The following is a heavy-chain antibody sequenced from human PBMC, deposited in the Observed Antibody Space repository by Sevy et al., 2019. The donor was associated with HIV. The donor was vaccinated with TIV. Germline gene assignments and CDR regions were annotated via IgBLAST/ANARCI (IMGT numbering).Heavy chain of an antibody. D-gene: IGHD1-26*01. CDR1: GGSITSLY. CDR3: AGENAWGRGYS. V-gene: IGHV4-59*08. J-gene: IGHJ4*02. CDR2: IYYNGHI. Sequence: SETLSLTCTVSGGSITSLYWSWIRQPPGKGLEWIANIYYNGHINYNPSIKSRVTLSLDTSNNQFSLMLSSVTAADTAMYYCAGENAWGRGYSWGQGTLVTVSS.